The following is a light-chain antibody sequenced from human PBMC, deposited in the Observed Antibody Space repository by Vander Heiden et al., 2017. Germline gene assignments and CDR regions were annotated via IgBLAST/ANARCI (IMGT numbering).Light chain of an antibody. V-gene: IGLV3-21*02. Sequence: SYVLTQPPSVSVAPGQTARIACGGDKIGRYGVHWFQQKPGQAPALVVYDDSARPSRIPDRFSGSNSENTATLTISRVEAGDEADYYCQVWDNDSDHWVFGGGTKLTVL. CDR3: QVWDNDSDHWV. CDR1: KIGRYG. J-gene: IGLJ3*02. CDR2: DDS.